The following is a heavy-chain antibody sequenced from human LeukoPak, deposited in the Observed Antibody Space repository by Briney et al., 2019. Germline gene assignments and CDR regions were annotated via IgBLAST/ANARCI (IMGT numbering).Heavy chain of an antibody. V-gene: IGHV4-39*07. D-gene: IGHD5-12*01. CDR2: GDYSGGT. CDR1: GDSFTSVTDY. CDR3: ARHGSGYDFDY. J-gene: IGHJ4*02. Sequence: SSETLSLTCTVSGDSFTSVTDYWAWIRQPPGKGLEWIASGDYSGGTYYNPSLESRVAISADMSKNQISLKLTSVTGADTAVYYCARHGSGYDFDYWGQGTLVTVSS.